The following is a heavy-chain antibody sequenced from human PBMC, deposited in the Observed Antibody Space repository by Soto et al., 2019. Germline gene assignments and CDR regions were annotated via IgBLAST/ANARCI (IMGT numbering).Heavy chain of an antibody. CDR2: IKSKTDGGTT. Sequence: EVQLVESGGGLVKPGGSLRLSCAASGFTFSNAWMSWVRQAPGKGLEWVGRIKSKTDGGTTDYAAPVKGRFTISRDDSKNTLYLQMNSLKTEDTAVYYCTTHSLIVVVPAASPVGDYYYYMDVWGKGTTVTVSS. V-gene: IGHV3-15*01. CDR1: GFTFSNAW. J-gene: IGHJ6*03. D-gene: IGHD2-2*01. CDR3: TTHSLIVVVPAASPVGDYYYYMDV.